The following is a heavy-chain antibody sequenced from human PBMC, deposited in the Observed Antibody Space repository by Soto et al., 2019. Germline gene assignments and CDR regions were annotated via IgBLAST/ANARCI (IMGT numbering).Heavy chain of an antibody. V-gene: IGHV4-4*02. CDR1: GVPISSSSW. CDR3: AGGFGSGHYDY. D-gene: IGHD3-10*01. J-gene: IGHJ4*02. CDR2: IYHSGST. Sequence: QVQLQESGPGLVKPSGTLSLTCTVSGVPISSSSWWTWVRQPPGKGLEWVGEIYHSGSTNYNPSLKSRVDISVDKSKNQFSLKLTSVTAADTAVYYCAGGFGSGHYDYWGQGTLVTVSS.